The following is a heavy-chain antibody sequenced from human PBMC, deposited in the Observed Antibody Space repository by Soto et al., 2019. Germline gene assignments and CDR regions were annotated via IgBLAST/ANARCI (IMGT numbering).Heavy chain of an antibody. Sequence: QVLLVQSGAEVKKPGSSVKVSCKASGGTFSSYAISWVRQAPGQGLEWMGGIIPIFGTANYAQKFQGRVTITADESTSPAYRDLSSLGSEDTAVYYCASPPRSNRYYSGMDVWGQGAPVTGSS. CDR2: IIPIFGTA. CDR1: GGTFSSYA. J-gene: IGHJ6*02. V-gene: IGHV1-69*12. CDR3: ASPPRSNRYYSGMDV. D-gene: IGHD4-4*01.